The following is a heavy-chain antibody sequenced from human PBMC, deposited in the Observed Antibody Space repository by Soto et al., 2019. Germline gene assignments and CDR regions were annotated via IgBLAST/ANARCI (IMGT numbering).Heavy chain of an antibody. Sequence: QVQLVQSGAEVKKPGSSVKVSCKASGGTFSSYTISWVRQAPGQGLEWMGRIIPILGIANYAQKFQGRVTITADKSTSTAYMELSSLRSEDTAVYYCAGRGAGTLSPQAGNWFDPWGQGTLVTVSS. CDR1: GGTFSSYT. CDR2: IIPILGIA. CDR3: AGRGAGTLSPQAGNWFDP. J-gene: IGHJ5*02. V-gene: IGHV1-69*02. D-gene: IGHD1-1*01.